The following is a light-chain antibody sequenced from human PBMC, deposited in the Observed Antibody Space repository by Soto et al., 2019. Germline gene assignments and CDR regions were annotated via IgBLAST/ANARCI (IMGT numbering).Light chain of an antibody. CDR2: AAS. V-gene: IGKV1-27*01. CDR1: QEINNY. Sequence: DFQMTQSPSSLSASVGDRVIITCRASQEINNYLAWYQQKPGRAPNLLIYAASTLQSGVPSRFSGSGSATDFTLTISTLQPEDVATYYCPKYTTATWAFGQGTKVEIK. J-gene: IGKJ1*01. CDR3: PKYTTATWA.